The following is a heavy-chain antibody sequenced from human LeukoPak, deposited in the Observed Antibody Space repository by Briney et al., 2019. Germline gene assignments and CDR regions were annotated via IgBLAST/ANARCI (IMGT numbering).Heavy chain of an antibody. J-gene: IGHJ5*02. CDR3: ARQYSSDWYLWFDP. CDR2: IYTSGTT. Sequence: SQTLSLSCTISGGSISSYYWSWIRQPAGKGLEWNGRIYTSGTTNYNPSIKSRVTMSVDTSKNQFSLKLSSVTAADTAVYYCARQYSSDWYLWFDPWGQGTLVTVSS. D-gene: IGHD6-19*01. CDR1: GGSISSYY. V-gene: IGHV4-4*07.